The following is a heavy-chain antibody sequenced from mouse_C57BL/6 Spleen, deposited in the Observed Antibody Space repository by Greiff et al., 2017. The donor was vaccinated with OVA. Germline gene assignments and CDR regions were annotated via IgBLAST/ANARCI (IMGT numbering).Heavy chain of an antibody. CDR3: TRRDWERYYFDY. J-gene: IGHJ2*01. CDR1: GYTFTSYW. V-gene: IGHV1-5*01. CDR2: IYPGNSDT. Sequence: EVQLQQSGTVLARPGASVKMSCKTSGYTFTSYWMHWVKQRPGQGLEWIGAIYPGNSDTSYNQKFKGKAKLTAVTSASTAYMELSSLTNEDSAVYYCTRRDWERYYFDYWGQGTTLTVSS. D-gene: IGHD4-1*01.